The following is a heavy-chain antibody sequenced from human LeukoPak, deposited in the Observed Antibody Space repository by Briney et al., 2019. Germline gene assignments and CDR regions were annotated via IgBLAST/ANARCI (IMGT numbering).Heavy chain of an antibody. CDR3: SRSHDYGGLYFYYYMDV. J-gene: IGHJ6*03. D-gene: IGHD4-23*01. V-gene: IGHV4-39*01. CDR2: LDSSGST. CDR1: GGSISSRSDY. Sequence: TSETLSLTCTVSGGSISSRSDYWGWIRQTPGKGLEWIGNLDSSGSTYYNPSLKSRVTISVGTSKNQFSLNLRSVTAADTAIYFCSRSHDYGGLYFYYYMDVWGKGTTVTVSS.